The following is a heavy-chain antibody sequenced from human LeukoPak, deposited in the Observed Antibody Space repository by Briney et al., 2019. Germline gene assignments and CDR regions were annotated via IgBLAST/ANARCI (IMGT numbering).Heavy chain of an antibody. Sequence: GESLRLSCAASGFTFSSYGMHWVRQAPGKGLEWVAVISYDGSNKYYADSVKGRFTISRDNSKNTLYLQMNSLRAEDTAVYYCARLRRDLQFDYWGQGILVTVSS. CDR2: ISYDGSNK. J-gene: IGHJ4*02. CDR1: GFTFSSYG. V-gene: IGHV3-30*03. D-gene: IGHD5-24*01. CDR3: ARLRRDLQFDY.